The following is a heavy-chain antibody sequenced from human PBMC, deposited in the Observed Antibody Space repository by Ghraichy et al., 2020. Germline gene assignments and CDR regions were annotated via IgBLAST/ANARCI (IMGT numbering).Heavy chain of an antibody. CDR1: GFTFSNYW. Sequence: GGSLRLSCAASGFTFSNYWMHWVRQAPGKGLVWVSRINTDGSVTNYADSVKGRFTISRDNAKNTLYLPMTSLTAEDTAVYYCAREDHSSSWYLAADFDYWGQGTLVTVSS. V-gene: IGHV3-74*01. D-gene: IGHD6-13*01. CDR3: AREDHSSSWYLAADFDY. J-gene: IGHJ4*02. CDR2: INTDGSVT.